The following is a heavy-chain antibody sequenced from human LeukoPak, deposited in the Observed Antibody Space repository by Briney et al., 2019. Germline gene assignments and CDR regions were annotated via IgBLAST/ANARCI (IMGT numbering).Heavy chain of an antibody. D-gene: IGHD2-2*01. V-gene: IGHV3-23*01. J-gene: IGHJ4*02. CDR2: ISGSAGST. CDR3: AKGGDIVVVPAARDFDY. CDR1: GFTFSSYA. Sequence: GASLRLSCAASGFTFSSYAMSWVRQAPGKGLEWVSAISGSAGSTYYADSVKGRFTISRDNSKNTLYLQMNSLRAEDTAVYYCAKGGDIVVVPAARDFDYWGQGTLVTVSS.